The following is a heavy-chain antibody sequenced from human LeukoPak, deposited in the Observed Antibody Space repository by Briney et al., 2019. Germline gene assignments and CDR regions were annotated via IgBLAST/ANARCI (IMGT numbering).Heavy chain of an antibody. D-gene: IGHD1-26*01. CDR1: GFTFSSYG. CDR2: ISYDGSNK. J-gene: IGHJ4*02. Sequence: GGSLRLSCAASGFTFSSYGMHWVRQAPGKGLEWVAVISYDGSNKYYADSVKGRFTISRDNSKNTLYLRMNSLRAEDTAVYYCAKEETEWELPDYWGQGTLVTVSS. CDR3: AKEETEWELPDY. V-gene: IGHV3-30*18.